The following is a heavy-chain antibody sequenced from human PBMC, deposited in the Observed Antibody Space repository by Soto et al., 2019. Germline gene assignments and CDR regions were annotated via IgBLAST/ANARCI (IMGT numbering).Heavy chain of an antibody. J-gene: IGHJ6*02. CDR2: IYPGVSDT. D-gene: IGHD6-13*01. CDR3: ARQPGIAAAGDYYYGMDV. Sequence: VEALKISWKGSGYSFTSYWIGRVRQMPGKGLEWVGIIYPGVSDTRYSPPFQGQVTISAAKSISTAYLQWSSLKASDTAMYYCARQPGIAAAGDYYYGMDVWGQGTTVTV. V-gene: IGHV5-51*01. CDR1: GYSFTSYW.